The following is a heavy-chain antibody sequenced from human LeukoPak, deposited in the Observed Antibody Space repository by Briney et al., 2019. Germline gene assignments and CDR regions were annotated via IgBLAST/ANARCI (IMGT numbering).Heavy chain of an antibody. V-gene: IGHV4-34*01. CDR2: INHSGST. CDR3: ASAFSGSYRIDY. J-gene: IGHJ4*02. D-gene: IGHD3-16*02. Sequence: SETLSLTCAVYGGSFSGYYWSWIRQPPGKGLEWIGEINHSGSTNYNPSLKSQVTISVDTSKNQFSLKLSSVTAADTAVYYCASAFSGSYRIDYWGQGTLVTVSS. CDR1: GGSFSGYY.